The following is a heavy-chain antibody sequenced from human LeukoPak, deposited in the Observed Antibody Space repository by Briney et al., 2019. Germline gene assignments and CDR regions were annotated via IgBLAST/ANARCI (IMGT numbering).Heavy chain of an antibody. V-gene: IGHV3-21*01. CDR3: ARLPELPGFGDY. D-gene: IGHD3-10*01. CDR2: ISSMSDYK. CDR1: IESFSGYH. Sequence: ETLSLSCAVYIESFSGYHWNWIRQAPGKGLEWVSSISSMSDYKYYADSVKGRFTISRDDAENSLYLQMNSLRADDTAVYYWARLPELPGFGDYWGQGTLVTVSS. J-gene: IGHJ4*02.